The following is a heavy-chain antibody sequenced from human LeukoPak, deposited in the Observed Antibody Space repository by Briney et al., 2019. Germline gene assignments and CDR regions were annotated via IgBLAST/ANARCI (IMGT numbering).Heavy chain of an antibody. Sequence: SVKVSCKASGGTFSSYAISWVRQAPGQGLEWMGGIIPIFGTANYAQKFQGRVTITADKSTSTAYMELSSLRSEDTAVYYCARRGYFDWLSLYYYYMDVWGKGTTVTISS. CDR2: IIPIFGTA. V-gene: IGHV1-69*06. CDR1: GGTFSSYA. J-gene: IGHJ6*03. D-gene: IGHD3-9*01. CDR3: ARRGYFDWLSLYYYYMDV.